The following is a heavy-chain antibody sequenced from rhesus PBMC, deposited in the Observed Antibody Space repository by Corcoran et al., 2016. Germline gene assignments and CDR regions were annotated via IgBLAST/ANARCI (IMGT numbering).Heavy chain of an antibody. Sequence: QVQLQDSGPGLETPSETLSLTCAVSGGSISGYYWHWLRQPPGAGLEWIGYIGGSSGSTYNNPSLKSRVTISTDTSKNQFSLKLSSVTAADTAVYYCARTPSPYNWNVLDYWGQGVLVTVSS. V-gene: IGHV4-165*02. J-gene: IGHJ4*01. CDR1: GGSISGYY. CDR2: IGGSSGST. CDR3: ARTPSPYNWNVLDY. D-gene: IGHD1-32*01.